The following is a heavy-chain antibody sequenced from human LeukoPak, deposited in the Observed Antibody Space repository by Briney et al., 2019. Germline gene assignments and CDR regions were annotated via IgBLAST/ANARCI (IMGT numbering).Heavy chain of an antibody. CDR3: ASNSYGYFYWFDP. J-gene: IGHJ5*02. CDR2: IIPIFGTA. D-gene: IGHD5-18*01. CDR1: GGTFSSYA. Sequence: ASVKVSCKASGGTFSSYAISWVRQAPGQGLEWMGGIIPIFGTANCAQKFQGRVTITADKSTSTAYMELSSLRSEDTAVYYCASNSYGYFYWFDPWGQGTLVTVSS. V-gene: IGHV1-69*06.